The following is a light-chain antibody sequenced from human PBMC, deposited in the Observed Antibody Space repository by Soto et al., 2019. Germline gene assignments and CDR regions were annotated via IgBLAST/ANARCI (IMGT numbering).Light chain of an antibody. CDR3: ISYTTSTPLV. J-gene: IGLJ3*02. CDR2: EVS. CDR1: SSDVGGYNY. Sequence: QSALTQPASVSGSPGQSITISCTGTSSDVGGYNYVSWYQQHTGKAPKLMIYEVSNRPSGVSNRFSGSKSGNTASLTISGLQAEDEADYYCISYTTSTPLVFGGGTKLTLL. V-gene: IGLV2-14*01.